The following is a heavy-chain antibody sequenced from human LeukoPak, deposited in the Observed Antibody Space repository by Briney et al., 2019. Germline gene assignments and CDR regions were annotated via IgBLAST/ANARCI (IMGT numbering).Heavy chain of an antibody. J-gene: IGHJ4*02. D-gene: IGHD2-2*01. Sequence: PSQTLSLTCAASGGCISRGGYSWSWIRQPPAKGLQWIGYIYHSGSTYYNPSLKSRVTISVDRSKNQFSLKLSSVTAADTAVYYCARVVPTATFDYWGQGTLVTVSS. CDR1: GGCISRGGYS. CDR3: ARVVPTATFDY. V-gene: IGHV4-30-2*01. CDR2: IYHSGST.